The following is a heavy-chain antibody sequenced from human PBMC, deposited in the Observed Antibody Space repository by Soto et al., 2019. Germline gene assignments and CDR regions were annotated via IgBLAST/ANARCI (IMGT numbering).Heavy chain of an antibody. CDR2: LSYDGSNK. Sequence: QVQLVESGGGVVQPGRSLRLSCAASGFTFSSYGMHWVRQTPGKGLERVADLSYDGSNKNYADSVKGRFTMSRDNSKNTLYLEMNSLRAEDTAVYYCAKHHYYDSGGYIDYWGQGTLVTVSS. CDR1: GFTFSSYG. J-gene: IGHJ4*02. D-gene: IGHD3-22*01. CDR3: AKHHYYDSGGYIDY. V-gene: IGHV3-30*18.